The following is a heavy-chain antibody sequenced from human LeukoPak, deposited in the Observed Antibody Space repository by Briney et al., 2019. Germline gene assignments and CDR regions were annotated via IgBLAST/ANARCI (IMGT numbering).Heavy chain of an antibody. Sequence: SETLFLTCAVSGDSISSNYWWSWVRQSPGKGLEWIGEILQSGSTNYNPSLRSRVTISIDKSKNQFSLNLSSVTAADTAVYYCARESWSYASKFHYWGQGTLVTVSS. V-gene: IGHV4-4*02. CDR2: ILQSGST. CDR1: GDSISSNYW. CDR3: ARESWSYASKFHY. D-gene: IGHD3-16*01. J-gene: IGHJ4*02.